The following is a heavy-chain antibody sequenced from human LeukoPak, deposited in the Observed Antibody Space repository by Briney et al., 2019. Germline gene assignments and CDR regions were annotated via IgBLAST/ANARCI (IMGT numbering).Heavy chain of an antibody. CDR2: INPNSGDT. V-gene: IGHV1-2*02. CDR1: GYTFTGYY. J-gene: IGHJ3*01. D-gene: IGHD5-12*01. Sequence: ASVKVSCKASGYTFTGYYMHWIRQAPGQGLEWMGWINPNSGDTIHAQRFQGRVTMTRDTSISTAYMELSRLRSDDTAVYYCARDQGYSGYFDVFDVWGQGKRVTVSS. CDR3: ARDQGYSGYFDVFDV.